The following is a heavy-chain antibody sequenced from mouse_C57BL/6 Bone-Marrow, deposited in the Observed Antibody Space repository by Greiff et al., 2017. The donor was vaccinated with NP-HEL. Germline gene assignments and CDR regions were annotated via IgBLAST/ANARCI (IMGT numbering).Heavy chain of an antibody. CDR1: GFTFSDYY. CDR2: ISNGGGST. V-gene: IGHV5-12*01. J-gene: IGHJ4*01. D-gene: IGHD1-1*01. CDR3: ARHYGSSLYAMDY. Sequence: EVMLVESGGGLVQPGGSLKLSCAASGFTFSDYYMYWVRQTPEKRLEWVAYISNGGGSTYYPDTVKGRFTISRDNAKNTLYLQMSRLKSEDTAMYYCARHYGSSLYAMDYWGQGTSVTVSS.